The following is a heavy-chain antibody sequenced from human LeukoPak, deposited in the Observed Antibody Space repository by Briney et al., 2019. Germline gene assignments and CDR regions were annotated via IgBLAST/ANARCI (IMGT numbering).Heavy chain of an antibody. Sequence: PSETLPLTCTVSGGAISGRRDYWGWFRQPPGKGLEWIASIYYSGSTHYNPSLKSRVTISVDTSRNQFSLELRSATAADSAMYYCARNVSRGGPGSAFDIWGQGTMVTVSS. V-gene: IGHV4-39*01. D-gene: IGHD1-26*01. CDR3: ARNVSRGGPGSAFDI. CDR2: IYYSGST. CDR1: GGAISGRRDY. J-gene: IGHJ3*02.